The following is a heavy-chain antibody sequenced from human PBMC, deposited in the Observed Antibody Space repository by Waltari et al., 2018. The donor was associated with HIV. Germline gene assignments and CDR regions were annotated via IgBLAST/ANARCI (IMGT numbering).Heavy chain of an antibody. D-gene: IGHD3-22*01. CDR1: GYTFTGYY. CDR2: INPNSGGT. J-gene: IGHJ4*02. V-gene: IGHV1-2*02. Sequence: VKKPGASVKVSCKASGYTFTGYYMHWVRQAPGQGLEWMGWINPNSGGTNYAQKFQGRVTLTRDTSISTAYMELSRLRSDDTAVYYCARDRDDSSGYYTLGYWGQGTLVTVSS. CDR3: ARDRDDSSGYYTLGY.